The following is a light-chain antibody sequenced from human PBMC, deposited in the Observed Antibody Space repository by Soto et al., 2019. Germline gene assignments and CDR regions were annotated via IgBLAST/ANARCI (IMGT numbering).Light chain of an antibody. Sequence: QSALTQPRSVSGSPGQSVTISCTGTSSDVGGYSYVSWYQQHPGKAPTLMIHDVTTRPSGIPDRFSGSKSGNMASLTISGLKAEDEADYYCVTYGGSYTFVFGTGSKRTVL. J-gene: IGLJ1*01. CDR3: VTYGGSYTFV. CDR1: SSDVGGYSY. V-gene: IGLV2-11*01. CDR2: DVT.